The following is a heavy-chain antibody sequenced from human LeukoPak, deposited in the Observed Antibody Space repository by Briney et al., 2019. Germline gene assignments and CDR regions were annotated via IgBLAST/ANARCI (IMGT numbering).Heavy chain of an antibody. Sequence: GGSLRLSCAASGFTFSSYAMHWVRQAPGKGLEWVAVITYDGSNKYYADSVKGRFTISRDNSKNTLYLQMNSLRAEDTAVYYCARDTRQSAFDIWGQGTVVTVSS. V-gene: IGHV3-30*04. D-gene: IGHD1-1*01. CDR2: ITYDGSNK. J-gene: IGHJ3*02. CDR3: ARDTRQSAFDI. CDR1: GFTFSSYA.